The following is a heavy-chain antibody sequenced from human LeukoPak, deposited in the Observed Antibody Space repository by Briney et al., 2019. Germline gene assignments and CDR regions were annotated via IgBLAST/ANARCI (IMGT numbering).Heavy chain of an antibody. Sequence: ASVKVSCKASGYTFTNYGISWVRQALGQGLEWMGWISAYNGNTDYAQKFQGRVTMTADTSTNTAYMDLRSLTSDDSAVYYCARDRSNSDIWGQGTMVSVSS. J-gene: IGHJ3*02. CDR3: ARDRSNSDI. CDR1: GYTFTNYG. V-gene: IGHV1-18*01. CDR2: ISAYNGNT. D-gene: IGHD4-23*01.